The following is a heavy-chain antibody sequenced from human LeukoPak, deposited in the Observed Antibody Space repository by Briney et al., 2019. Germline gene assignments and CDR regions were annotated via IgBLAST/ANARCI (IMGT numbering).Heavy chain of an antibody. CDR1: GFTFSSYS. J-gene: IGHJ6*04. D-gene: IGHD2-2*03. CDR3: ARDVALRLGIVVVPAAHYYYYGMDV. Sequence: GGSLRLSCAASGFTFSSYSMNWVRQAPGKGRGWVSSISSSSSYIYYADSVKGRFTISRDNAKNSLYLQMNSLRAEDTAVYYCARDVALRLGIVVVPAAHYYYYGMDVWGKGTTVTVSS. CDR2: ISSSSSYI. V-gene: IGHV3-21*01.